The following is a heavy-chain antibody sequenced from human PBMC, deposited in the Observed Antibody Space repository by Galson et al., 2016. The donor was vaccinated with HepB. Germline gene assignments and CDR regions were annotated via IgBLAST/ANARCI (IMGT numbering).Heavy chain of an antibody. CDR3: AKVCRDGYNLNDVYDV. V-gene: IGHV3-9*01. D-gene: IGHD5-24*01. Sequence: SLRLSCAASGFTFDDYAMHWVRQAPGKGLEWVSGISWNGRNIGYGDSVKGRFTISRDSAKNSLYLQMNSLRAEDTALYYCAKVCRDGYNLNDVYDVWGKGTMVTVSS. J-gene: IGHJ3*01. CDR2: ISWNGRNI. CDR1: GFTFDDYA.